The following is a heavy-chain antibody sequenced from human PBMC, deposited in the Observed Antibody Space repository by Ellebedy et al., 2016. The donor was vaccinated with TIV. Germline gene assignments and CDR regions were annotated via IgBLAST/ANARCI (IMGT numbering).Heavy chain of an antibody. CDR1: GFTFSTYV. J-gene: IGHJ4*02. CDR2: ISYDGSNQ. CDR3: AIERTGYYAEC. D-gene: IGHD3-22*01. V-gene: IGHV3-30-3*01. Sequence: PGGSLRLSCAVSGFTFSTYVMHWVRQAPGQGLEWVTLISYDGSNQYYADSVKGRFTISRDDSKNTLFLQMNSLKPEDTAIYYCAIERTGYYAECWGQGARVTVSS.